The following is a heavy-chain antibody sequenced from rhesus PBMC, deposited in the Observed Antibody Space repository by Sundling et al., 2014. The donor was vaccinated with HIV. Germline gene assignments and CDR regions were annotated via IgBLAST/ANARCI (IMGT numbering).Heavy chain of an antibody. CDR3: ARVFYYGGSYYGFDS. D-gene: IGHD3-16*01. CDR2: IGGGSGTT. CDR1: GDYLSGYY. V-gene: IGHV4-165*01. J-gene: IGHJ6*01. Sequence: QVQLQESGPGLVKPSETLSLSCEVSGDYLSGYYWNWIRHPPGKGLEWIGHIGGGSGTTNYNPSLKSRVTISKDTSKNQFSLRLNSVTAADTAVYYCARVFYYGGSYYGFDSWGHGVVVTVSS.